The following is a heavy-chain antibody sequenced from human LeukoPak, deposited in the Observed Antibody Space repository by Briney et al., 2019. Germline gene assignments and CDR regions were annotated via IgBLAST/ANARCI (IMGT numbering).Heavy chain of an antibody. D-gene: IGHD1/OR15-1a*01. CDR1: GFTLDDYG. CDR2: INWNGGST. V-gene: IGHV3-20*04. J-gene: IGHJ4*02. CDR3: AKEGTPYYFDY. Sequence: GGSLRLSCAASGFTLDDYGMSWVRQAPGKGLEWVSGINWNGGSTGYVDSVKGRFTISRDNAKNSLYLQMNSLRAEDTALYYCAKEGTPYYFDYWGQGTLVTVSS.